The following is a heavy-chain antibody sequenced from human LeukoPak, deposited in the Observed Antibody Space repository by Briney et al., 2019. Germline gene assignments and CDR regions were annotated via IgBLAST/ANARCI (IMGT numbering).Heavy chain of an antibody. J-gene: IGHJ6*03. CDR2: MNPNSGNT. Sequence: GASVKVSCKASGGTFSSYAISWVRQAPGQGLEWMGWMNPNSGNTGYAQKFQGRVTMTRNTSISTAYMELSSLRSEDTAVYYCARDSIHYYYYMDVWGKGTTVTVSS. CDR1: GGTFSSYA. V-gene: IGHV1-8*02. CDR3: ARDSIHYYYYMDV. D-gene: IGHD3-3*02.